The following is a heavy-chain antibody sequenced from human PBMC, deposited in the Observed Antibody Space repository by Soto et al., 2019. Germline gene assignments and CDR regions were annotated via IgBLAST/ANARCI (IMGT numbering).Heavy chain of an antibody. CDR1: GGSIRSGGYY. Sequence: KPSETLSLTCTVSGGSIRSGGYYWSWVRQNPRRGLEWIGNIYYSGNTYYNPSLKSRLTISVDTSKNQFSLNLSSVTAADTAVYYCARDRLMATAGTARNYFGLDVWGQGTTVTVS. D-gene: IGHD5-18*01. CDR3: ARDRLMATAGTARNYFGLDV. CDR2: IYYSGNT. V-gene: IGHV4-31*03. J-gene: IGHJ6*02.